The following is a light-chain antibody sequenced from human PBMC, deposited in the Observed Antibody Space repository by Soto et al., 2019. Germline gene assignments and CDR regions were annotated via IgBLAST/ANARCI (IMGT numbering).Light chain of an antibody. Sequence: DIQMTQSPSSLSASVGDRVTITCRASQSISNYFKWYQQKPGEAPKLLIYASSSLQSGVTSRFSGSGSGTDVTLTINSLQPEDFATSSCQQRYSTLWTFGQGTNVEMK. J-gene: IGKJ1*01. CDR2: ASS. V-gene: IGKV1-39*01. CDR1: QSISNY. CDR3: QQRYSTLWT.